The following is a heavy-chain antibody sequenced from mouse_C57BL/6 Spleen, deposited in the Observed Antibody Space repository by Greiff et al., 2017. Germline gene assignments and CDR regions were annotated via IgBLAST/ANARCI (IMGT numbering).Heavy chain of an antibody. CDR2: INPGSGGT. J-gene: IGHJ1*03. V-gene: IGHV1-54*01. CDR1: GYAFTNYL. Sequence: QVQLKQSGAELVRPGTSVKVSCKASGYAFTNYLIEWVKQRPGQGLEWIGVINPGSGGTNYNEKFKGKATLTADKSSSTAYMQLSSLTSEDSAVYFCARGRDWYFDVWGTGTTVTVSS. CDR3: ARGRDWYFDV.